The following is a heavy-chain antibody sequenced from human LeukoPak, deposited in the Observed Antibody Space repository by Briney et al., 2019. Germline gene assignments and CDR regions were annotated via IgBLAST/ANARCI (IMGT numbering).Heavy chain of an antibody. CDR1: GFIFSSYS. CDR3: ARDWYYYDSSGSSNWFDP. Sequence: GGSLRLSCAAAGFIFSSYSMNWVRQAPGKGLEWVSYISSSSSTIYYADSVKGRFTISRDNAKNSLYLQMNSLRAEDTAVYYCARDWYYYDSSGSSNWFDPWGQGTLVTVSS. J-gene: IGHJ5*02. V-gene: IGHV3-48*04. D-gene: IGHD3-22*01. CDR2: ISSSSSTI.